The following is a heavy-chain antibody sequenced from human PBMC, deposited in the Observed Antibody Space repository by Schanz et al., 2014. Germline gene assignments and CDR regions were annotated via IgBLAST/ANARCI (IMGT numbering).Heavy chain of an antibody. CDR1: GFTFSNYG. Sequence: LVESGGGVVQPGGSLRLSCAASGFTFSNYGLHWVRQAPGKGLEWVAFIRYNGINEYYADSVKGRFTISRDNSKNTLYLQMNSLRPEDTALYYCAKVQTHTLYGGNFCFDYWGQGTLVTVSS. V-gene: IGHV3-30*02. D-gene: IGHD2-21*02. J-gene: IGHJ4*02. CDR2: IRYNGINE. CDR3: AKVQTHTLYGGNFCFDY.